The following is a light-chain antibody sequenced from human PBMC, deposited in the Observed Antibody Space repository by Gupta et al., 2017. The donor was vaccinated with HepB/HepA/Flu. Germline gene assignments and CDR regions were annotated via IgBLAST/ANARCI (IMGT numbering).Light chain of an antibody. J-gene: IGKJ1*01. V-gene: IGKV1-16*01. CDR3: HQYKSYPPT. Sequence: DIQMTQSSSSLSASVGDRVTITCRASQDINSYLAWFQQKPGRAPKSLIFTASNLQSGVPSRFSSSRSGTDFTLTISSLQPEDFATYYCHQYKSYPPTFGQGTKVEV. CDR2: TAS. CDR1: QDINSY.